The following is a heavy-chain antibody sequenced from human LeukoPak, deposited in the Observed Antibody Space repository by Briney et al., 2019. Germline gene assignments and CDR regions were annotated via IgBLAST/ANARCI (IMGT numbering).Heavy chain of an antibody. CDR2: IYHSGST. CDR1: GGSISSSNW. Sequence: SETLSLTCTVSGGSISSSNWWSWVRQPPGKGLDWIGEIYHSGSTNYNPSLKSRVTISVDKSKNQFSLKLSSVTAADTAVYYCARIIDYYYGMDVWGQGTTVTVSS. CDR3: ARIIDYYYGMDV. J-gene: IGHJ6*01. V-gene: IGHV4-4*02.